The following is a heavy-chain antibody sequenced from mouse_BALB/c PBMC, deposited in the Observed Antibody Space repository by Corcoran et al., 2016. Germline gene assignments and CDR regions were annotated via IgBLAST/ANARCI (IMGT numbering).Heavy chain of an antibody. D-gene: IGHD1-1*01. CDR2: INPSNGGT. J-gene: IGHJ3*01. CDR1: GYTFTSYY. CDR3: TRGSGSSSWFAY. V-gene: IGHV1S81*02. Sequence: QVQLQQSGAELVKPGASVKLSCKASGYTFTSYYMYWVKQRPGQGLEWIGEINPSNGGTNFNEKFKSKATLTVDKSSSTAYMQLSSLTSEDSAVYYCTRGSGSSSWFAYWGQGTLVTVS.